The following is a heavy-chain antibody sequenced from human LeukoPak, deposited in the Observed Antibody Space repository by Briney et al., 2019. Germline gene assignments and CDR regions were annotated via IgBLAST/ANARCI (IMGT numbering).Heavy chain of an antibody. Sequence: PGGSLRLSCAASGFTFRRSAMTWVRQVPGKGLEWVSTISGRGGDTDYADSVKGRFIISRDNSKNTLYLQMNSLRAEDTAVYYCAKDHVPLRYFDWLLYPDYWGQGTLVTVSS. V-gene: IGHV3-23*01. CDR3: AKDHVPLRYFDWLLYPDY. D-gene: IGHD3-9*01. J-gene: IGHJ4*02. CDR2: ISGRGGDT. CDR1: GFTFRRSA.